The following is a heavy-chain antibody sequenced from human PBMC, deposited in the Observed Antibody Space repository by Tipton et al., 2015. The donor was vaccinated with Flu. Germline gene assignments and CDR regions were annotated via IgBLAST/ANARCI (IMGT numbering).Heavy chain of an antibody. CDR2: MNPDSGDT. D-gene: IGHD3-16*01. CDR1: GYIFTTYD. Sequence: QLVQSGAEVKKPGASVRVSCKASGYIFTTYDINCVRQATGQGLEWMGWMNPDSGDTVYAQKFQGRVTMTRDSSVSSAYLELNSLGSEDTAVYDCARLYRGGYWGQGTLVTVSS. J-gene: IGHJ4*02. CDR3: ARLYRGGY. V-gene: IGHV1-8*01.